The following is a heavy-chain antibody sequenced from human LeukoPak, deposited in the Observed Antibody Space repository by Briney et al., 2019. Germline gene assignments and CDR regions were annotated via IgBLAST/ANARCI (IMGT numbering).Heavy chain of an antibody. Sequence: PGGSLRLSCAASGFTFSSYGMQWVRQAPGKGLEWVAIISYDGRDKFYEDSVKGRFTISRDNSKNTLYLQMNNLRAEDTAVYYCAKDRVTVITSPFDYWGQGTLVTVSS. CDR2: ISYDGRDK. D-gene: IGHD4-23*01. CDR3: AKDRVTVITSPFDY. J-gene: IGHJ4*02. V-gene: IGHV3-30*18. CDR1: GFTFSSYG.